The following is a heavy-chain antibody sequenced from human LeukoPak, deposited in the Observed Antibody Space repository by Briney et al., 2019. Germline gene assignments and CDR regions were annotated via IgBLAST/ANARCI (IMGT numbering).Heavy chain of an antibody. D-gene: IGHD2/OR15-2a*01. J-gene: IGHJ6*04. CDR3: VRDVSGSLDV. V-gene: IGHV3-30*06. Sequence: GRSLRLSCAASGFTFSNYGMHWVRQTPGTGLDWVAVMSHDETFTYYAGSVKGRFTVSRDNSKNTLSLEVNSLRTEDTAVYYCVRDVSGSLDVWGKGTTVIVSS. CDR1: GFTFSNYG. CDR2: MSHDETFT.